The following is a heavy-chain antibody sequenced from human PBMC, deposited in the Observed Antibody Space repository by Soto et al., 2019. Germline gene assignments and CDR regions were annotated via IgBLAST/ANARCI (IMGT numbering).Heavy chain of an antibody. CDR1: GVSVRNHA. V-gene: IGHV3-23*01. Sequence: LCCAVCGVSVRNHAMTVFRQAPGKGLEWVSAISTAVGATYYADSVKGRFTISRDDSNNTLFLQMNSLRAEDTAVYYCAKDRTAAARNFDYLRQGTLVIV. CDR3: AKDRTAAARNFDY. J-gene: IGHJ4*02. CDR2: ISTAVGAT. D-gene: IGHD6-13*01.